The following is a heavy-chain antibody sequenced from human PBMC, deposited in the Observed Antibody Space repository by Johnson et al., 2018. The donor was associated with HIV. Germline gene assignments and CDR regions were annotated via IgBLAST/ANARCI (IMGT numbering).Heavy chain of an antibody. D-gene: IGHD2-15*01. J-gene: IGHJ3*02. CDR2: ISYNGTHT. V-gene: IGHV3-30*18. CDR1: AFTFRSFG. CDR3: VKSTQASIVRESGPFGGFHI. Sequence: QMQLVESGGGVVQPGRSLRLSCAASAFTFRSFGMHWVRQAPGKGLPWVAVISYNGTHTYYADPVKGRFTISRDNSKNTLYLQMNSLSAEETAVYYCVKSTQASIVRESGPFGGFHIWGQGTMVIVSS.